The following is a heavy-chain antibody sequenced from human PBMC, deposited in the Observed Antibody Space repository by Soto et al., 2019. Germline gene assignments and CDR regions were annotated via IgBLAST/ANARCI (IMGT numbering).Heavy chain of an antibody. Sequence: ASVKVSCKASGYTFTGYYMHWVRQAPGQGLEWMGWINPNSGGTKYAQKFQGRVTMTRDTSISTAYMELSRLRSDDTAVYYCARARPITIFGVVNWFDPWGQGTLVTVSS. D-gene: IGHD3-3*01. CDR3: ARARPITIFGVVNWFDP. CDR1: GYTFTGYY. V-gene: IGHV1-2*02. J-gene: IGHJ5*02. CDR2: INPNSGGT.